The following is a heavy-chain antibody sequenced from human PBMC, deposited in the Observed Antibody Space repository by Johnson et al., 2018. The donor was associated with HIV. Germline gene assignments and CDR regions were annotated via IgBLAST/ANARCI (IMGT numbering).Heavy chain of an antibody. CDR1: GFTFSSYW. V-gene: IGHV3-7*01. D-gene: IGHD4-11*01. CDR3: ARAGYSNYDRAFDI. Sequence: VQLVESGGGLVQPGGSLRLSCAASGFTFSSYWMSWVRQAPGQGLEWVANIKQGGREKYYVDSVKGRFSISRDNAKNSLYLQMNSLRAEDTALYYCARAGYSNYDRAFDIWGQGTMVTVSS. CDR2: IKQGGREK. J-gene: IGHJ3*02.